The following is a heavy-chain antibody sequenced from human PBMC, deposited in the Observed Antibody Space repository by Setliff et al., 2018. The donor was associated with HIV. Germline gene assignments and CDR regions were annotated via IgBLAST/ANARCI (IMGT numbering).Heavy chain of an antibody. J-gene: IGHJ4*02. V-gene: IGHV3-30*01. CDR1: GFTFSTFG. Sequence: GGSLRLSCVASGFTFSTFGMYWVRQAPAKGLEWVSAISYDGRTTHYADSVMGRFTVSRDNSKNTLYLQVNGLRPDDTGVYYCASARIPTGGTSTSFDYWGQGTQVTVSS. CDR3: ASARIPTGGTSTSFDY. D-gene: IGHD1-1*01. CDR2: ISYDGRTT.